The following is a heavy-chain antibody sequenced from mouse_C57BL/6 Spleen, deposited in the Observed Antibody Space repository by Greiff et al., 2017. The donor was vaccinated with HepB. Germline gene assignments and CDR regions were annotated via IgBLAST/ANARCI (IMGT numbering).Heavy chain of an antibody. CDR3: ARQGGNYEDYAMDY. D-gene: IGHD2-1*01. CDR2: IWSDGST. Sequence: VMLVESGPGLVAPSQSLSITCTVSGFSLTSYGVHWVRQPPGKGLEWLVVIWSDGSTTYNSALKSRLSISKDNSKSQVFLKMNSLQTDDTAMYYCARQGGNYEDYAMDYWGQGTSVTVSS. J-gene: IGHJ4*01. CDR1: GFSLTSYG. V-gene: IGHV2-6-1*01.